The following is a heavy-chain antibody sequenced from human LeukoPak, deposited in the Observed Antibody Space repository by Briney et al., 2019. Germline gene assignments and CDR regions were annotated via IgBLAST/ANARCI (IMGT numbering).Heavy chain of an antibody. V-gene: IGHV1-69*05. CDR2: IIPIFGTA. CDR1: GSTFSSYA. Sequence: SVKVSCKASGSTFSSYAISWVRQAPGQGLEWMGGIIPIFGTANYAQKFQGRVTMTTDTSTSTAYMELRSLRSDDTAVYYCARAYYYGSGSYGPNYFDYWGQGTLVTVSS. J-gene: IGHJ4*02. D-gene: IGHD3-10*01. CDR3: ARAYYYGSGSYGPNYFDY.